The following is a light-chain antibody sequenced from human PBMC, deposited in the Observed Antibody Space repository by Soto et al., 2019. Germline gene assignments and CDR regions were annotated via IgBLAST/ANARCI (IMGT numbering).Light chain of an antibody. J-gene: IGLJ1*01. CDR3: QSYDSSLSEV. V-gene: IGLV1-40*01. Sequence: QSVLTQPPSVSGAPGQRVTISCTGSSSNIGAGYDVHWYQRLPGTAPKLLIYGNSNRPSGVPDRFSGSKSGTSASLAITGLQAEDEADYYCQSYDSSLSEVFGTGTKLTVL. CDR2: GNS. CDR1: SSNIGAGYD.